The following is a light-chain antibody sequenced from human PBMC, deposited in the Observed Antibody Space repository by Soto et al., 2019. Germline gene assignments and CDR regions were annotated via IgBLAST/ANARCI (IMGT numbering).Light chain of an antibody. Sequence: SALTQPASVSGSPGQSITISCTGTSSDIGGYNYVSWYQQHPGKAPKLMIYEVNKRPSEVSNRFSGSKSGNTASLTISGLQPEDEADYYCNSYTSRYTFVFGTGTKVTVL. CDR1: SSDIGGYNY. J-gene: IGLJ1*01. CDR2: EVN. CDR3: NSYTSRYTFV. V-gene: IGLV2-14*01.